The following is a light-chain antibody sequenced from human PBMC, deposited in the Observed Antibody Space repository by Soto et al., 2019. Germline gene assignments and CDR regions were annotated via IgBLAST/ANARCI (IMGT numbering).Light chain of an antibody. V-gene: IGLV2-11*01. Sequence: QPALTQPRSVSGSPGQSVTISCTGTSSDVGGYNYVSWYQQHPGKAPRLMIYDVSKRPSGVPDRFSGSKSGNTASLTISGLQAEDEADYYCCSYAGSYTFYVFGIGTKLTVL. CDR1: SSDVGGYNY. CDR3: CSYAGSYTFYV. CDR2: DVS. J-gene: IGLJ1*01.